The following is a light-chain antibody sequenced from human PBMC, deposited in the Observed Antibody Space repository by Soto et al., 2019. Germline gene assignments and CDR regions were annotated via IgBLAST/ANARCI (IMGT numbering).Light chain of an antibody. V-gene: IGKV3-15*01. Sequence: EVVMTQSPATLSVSPGERATLSCRASHSVSSSLAWYQQKPGQAPRLLISGASTRAAGIPARFSGSGSGTEFTLTISSLQSEDFAVYYCQQYGSSLITFGQGTRLEIK. CDR2: GAS. CDR1: HSVSSS. CDR3: QQYGSSLIT. J-gene: IGKJ5*01.